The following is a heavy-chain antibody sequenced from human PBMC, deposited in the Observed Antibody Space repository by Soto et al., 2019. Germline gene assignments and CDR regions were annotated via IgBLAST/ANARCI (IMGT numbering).Heavy chain of an antibody. Sequence: PGGSLRLSCAASGFTFSNYDMHWVRQVTGKGLEWVSGITTAGDTYYPGSVKGRFTISREKAKNSLYLQMNSLSAGDTAVYYCAREFTGGSYGMDVWGQGTKGTVAS. V-gene: IGHV3-13*01. CDR3: AREFTGGSYGMDV. CDR1: GFTFSNYD. CDR2: ITTAGDT. J-gene: IGHJ6*02.